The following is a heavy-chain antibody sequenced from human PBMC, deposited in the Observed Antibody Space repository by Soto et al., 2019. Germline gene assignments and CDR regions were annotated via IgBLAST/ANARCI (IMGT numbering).Heavy chain of an antibody. CDR1: GGSFSGYY. D-gene: IGHD6-13*01. J-gene: IGHJ3*02. V-gene: IGHV4-34*01. Sequence: SETLSLTCAVYGGSFSGYYWSWIRQPPGKGLEWIGEINHSGSTNYTPSLKSRVTISVDTSKNQFSLTLSSVPDADTAVYYCARGFGGSSWYLFNDDFDIWGPGTMLNVSS. CDR3: ARGFGGSSWYLFNDDFDI. CDR2: INHSGST.